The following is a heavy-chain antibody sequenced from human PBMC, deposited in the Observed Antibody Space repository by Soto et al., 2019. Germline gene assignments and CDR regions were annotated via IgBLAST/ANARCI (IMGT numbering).Heavy chain of an antibody. CDR3: ARGPTGWFGYDS. Sequence: EVQLVESGGGLVQPGGSLRLSCAASGFTFSSSWMHWVRQGPGKGLVWVSRINSGATTTNYADSVKGRFTISRDNAKNPLYLQMDSLTAEDTDVYYCARGPTGWFGYDSWGQGTLVTVSS. J-gene: IGHJ4*02. CDR2: INSGATTT. D-gene: IGHD3-10*01. V-gene: IGHV3-74*01. CDR1: GFTFSSSW.